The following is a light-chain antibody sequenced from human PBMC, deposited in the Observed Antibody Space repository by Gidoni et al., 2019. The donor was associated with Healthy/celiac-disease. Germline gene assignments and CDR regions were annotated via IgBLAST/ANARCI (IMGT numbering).Light chain of an antibody. CDR2: DAS. CDR1: QSVSSY. J-gene: IGKJ2*01. Sequence: EIVLTQSPATLSLSPGERATLSCRASQSVSSYLAWYQQKPGQAPRLLIYDASNRATGIPARFSGSGSRTDFTLTISSLEPEDFAVYYCQQRSNWPTFXQGTKLEIK. V-gene: IGKV3-11*01. CDR3: QQRSNWPT.